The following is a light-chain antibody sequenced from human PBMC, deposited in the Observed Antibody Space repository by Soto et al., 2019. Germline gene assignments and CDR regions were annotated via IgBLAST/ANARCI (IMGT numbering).Light chain of an antibody. CDR2: EVT. CDR1: SSDIGGYNQ. CDR3: SSYAGFNVL. Sequence: QSVLTQPPSASGSPGQSVTISCTGTSSDIGGYNQVSWYQQHPGKAPKLIIYEVTKRPSGVPDRFSGSRSGNTASLTVSGLQADDEAAYYCSSYAGFNVLFGAGTKVTVL. V-gene: IGLV2-8*01. J-gene: IGLJ1*01.